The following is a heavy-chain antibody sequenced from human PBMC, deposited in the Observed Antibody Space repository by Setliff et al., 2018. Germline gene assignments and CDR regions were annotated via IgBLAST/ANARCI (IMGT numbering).Heavy chain of an antibody. Sequence: SDTLSLTCTVSGGSISRSSYNWGWIRQPPGKGLEWIGSIYYSGSTYYNPSLKSRVTISVDTSKNQFSLKLSSVTAADTAVYYCARAAGYSSSWYHYYYGMDVWGQGTTVT. V-gene: IGHV4-39*01. CDR2: IYYSGST. D-gene: IGHD6-13*01. J-gene: IGHJ6*02. CDR3: ARAAGYSSSWYHYYYGMDV. CDR1: GGSISRSSYN.